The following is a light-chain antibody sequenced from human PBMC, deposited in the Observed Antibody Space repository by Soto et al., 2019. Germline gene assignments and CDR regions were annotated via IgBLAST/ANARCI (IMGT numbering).Light chain of an antibody. CDR1: SSNIGAGYD. CDR2: GHT. J-gene: IGLJ1*01. Sequence: QSVLTQPPSVSGAPGQSVTSSCTGSSSNIGAGYDVHWYQQLPGTAPKLLIYGHTNRPSGVPDRFSGSKSGTSASLAITGLQAEDEADYYCQSHDSSLSTYVFGTGTKVTVL. CDR3: QSHDSSLSTYV. V-gene: IGLV1-40*01.